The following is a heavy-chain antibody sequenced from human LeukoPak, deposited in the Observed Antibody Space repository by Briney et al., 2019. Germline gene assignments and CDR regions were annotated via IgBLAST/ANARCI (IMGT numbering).Heavy chain of an antibody. CDR2: INPNGGST. CDR1: GHTFTSYY. CDR3: ARDVGSSGWYYYYGMDV. J-gene: IGHJ6*02. D-gene: IGHD6-19*01. Sequence: ASVKVSCKASGHTFTSYYMHWVRQAPGQGLEWMGIINPNGGSTSYAQKFQGRVTMTRDTSTSTVYMELSSLRSEDTAVYYCARDVGSSGWYYYYGMDVWGQGTTVTVSS. V-gene: IGHV1-46*01.